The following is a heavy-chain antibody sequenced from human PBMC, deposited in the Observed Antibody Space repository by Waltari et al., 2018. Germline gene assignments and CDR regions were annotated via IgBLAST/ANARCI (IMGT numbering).Heavy chain of an antibody. CDR3: AKRPLPQTSKGYYYMDV. CDR1: GFTFSSYA. J-gene: IGHJ6*03. V-gene: IGHV3-23*04. CDR2: ISGSGGST. Sequence: EVQLVESGGGLVQPGGYLRLSCAASGFTFSSYAMSWVRQAPGKGLEWVSAISGSGGSTYYADSVKGRFTISRDNSKNTLYLQMNSLRAEDTAVYYCAKRPLPQTSKGYYYMDVWGKGTTVTVSS.